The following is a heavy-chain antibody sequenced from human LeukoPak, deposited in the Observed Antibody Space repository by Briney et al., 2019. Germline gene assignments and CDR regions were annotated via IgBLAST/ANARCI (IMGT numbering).Heavy chain of an antibody. J-gene: IGHJ4*02. CDR1: GYTFTSNY. CDR2: IYPRDGST. V-gene: IGHV1-46*01. Sequence: ASVKVSCKASGYTFTSNYIHWVRQAPGQGLEWMGMIYPRDGSTSYAQKFQGRVTVTRDTSTSTVHMELSGLRSEDTTVYYCARDREGFDYWGQGTLVTVSS. CDR3: ARDREGFDY.